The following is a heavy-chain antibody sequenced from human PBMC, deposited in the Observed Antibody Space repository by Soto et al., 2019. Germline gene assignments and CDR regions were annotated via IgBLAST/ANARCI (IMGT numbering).Heavy chain of an antibody. CDR1: GGSISSYY. D-gene: IGHD3-9*01. J-gene: IGHJ6*02. Sequence: SETLSLTCTVSGGSISSYYWSWIRQPPGKGLEWIGYIYYSGSTNYNPSLKSRVTISVDTSKNQFSLKLSSVTAADTAVYYCAREVRYFDWLPRGYYYYGMDVWGQGTTVT. CDR2: IYYSGST. CDR3: AREVRYFDWLPRGYYYYGMDV. V-gene: IGHV4-59*01.